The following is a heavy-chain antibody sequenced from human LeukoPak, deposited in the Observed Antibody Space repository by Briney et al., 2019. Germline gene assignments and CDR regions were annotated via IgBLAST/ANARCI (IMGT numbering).Heavy chain of an antibody. J-gene: IGHJ2*01. CDR2: IYHSGST. D-gene: IGHD1-26*01. CDR1: GYSISSGYY. CDR3: ARERSGSYFWYFDL. Sequence: PSETPSLTCTVSGYSISSGYYWGWIRQPPGKGLEWIGSIYHSGSTYYDPSLKSRVTISVDTSKNQFSLKLSSVTAADTAVYYCARERSGSYFWYFDLWGRGTLVTVSS. V-gene: IGHV4-38-2*02.